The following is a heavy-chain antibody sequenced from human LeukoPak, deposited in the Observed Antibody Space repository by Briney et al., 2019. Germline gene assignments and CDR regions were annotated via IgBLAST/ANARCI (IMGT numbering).Heavy chain of an antibody. J-gene: IGHJ3*02. V-gene: IGHV4-4*07. D-gene: IGHD7-27*01. Sequence: SETLSLTCTVSGGSINSYYWSWIRQPAGEGLEWIGRISSGSTHYSPSLQSRVTMSIDTSKNQFSLKLASVTAADTAIYYCARDGDSWDDAFDIWGQGTMVTVSS. CDR2: ISSGST. CDR1: GGSINSYY. CDR3: ARDGDSWDDAFDI.